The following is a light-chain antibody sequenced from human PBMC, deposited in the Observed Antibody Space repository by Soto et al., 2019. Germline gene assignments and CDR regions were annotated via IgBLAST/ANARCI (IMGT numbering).Light chain of an antibody. J-gene: IGKJ1*01. CDR2: GAS. CDR1: QSVSSNY. Sequence: EIVLTQSPGTLSLSPCERATLSCSAVQSVSSNYLAWYQQKPGQAPRLLIYGASTRATGIPDRFSGSGSGTDFTLTISRLEPEDSAVYYCQQYGSSPTWTFGQGTKVDIK. CDR3: QQYGSSPTWT. V-gene: IGKV3-20*01.